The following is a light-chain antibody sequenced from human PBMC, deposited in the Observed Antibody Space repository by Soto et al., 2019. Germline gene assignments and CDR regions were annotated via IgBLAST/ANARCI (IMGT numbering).Light chain of an antibody. CDR3: QHYSDPRT. V-gene: IGKV3D-15*01. CDR2: DIS. Sequence: ETVMTQSPATLSVSPGERATLSCRASQSVSSNLAWYQQKPGQPPRLLIYDISTRATGIPTRFSGSGSGTEFTLTISSLQPEDFAVYYCQHYSDPRTFGQGTKVDIK. J-gene: IGKJ1*01. CDR1: QSVSSN.